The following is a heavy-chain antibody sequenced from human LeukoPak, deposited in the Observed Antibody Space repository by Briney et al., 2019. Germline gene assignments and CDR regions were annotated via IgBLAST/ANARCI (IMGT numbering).Heavy chain of an antibody. CDR1: GFPFSTYG. J-gene: IGHJ4*02. CDR2: ITSSSYI. CDR3: ARGSASRGGGSDFDY. Sequence: AGGSLRLSCAASGFPFSTYGMNWVRQAPGKGLEWVSSITSSSYIYYADSLKGRFTISRDNAKNSLYLQMNSLRAEDTAVYYCARGSASRGGGSDFDYWGQGTLVTVSS. D-gene: IGHD2-15*01. V-gene: IGHV3-21*01.